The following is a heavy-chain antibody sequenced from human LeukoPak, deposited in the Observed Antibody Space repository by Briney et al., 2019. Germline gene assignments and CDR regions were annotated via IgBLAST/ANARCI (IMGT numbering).Heavy chain of an antibody. J-gene: IGHJ4*02. V-gene: IGHV4-34*01. Sequence: SETLSLTCAVYGGSFSGYYWSWIRQPPGKGLEWIGEINHSGSTNYNPSLKSRVTISVDTSKNQFSLKLSSVTAADTAVYYCARGLVRGVIIRGDYFDYWGQGTLVTVSS. CDR1: GGSFSGYY. D-gene: IGHD3-10*01. CDR2: INHSGST. CDR3: ARGLVRGVIIRGDYFDY.